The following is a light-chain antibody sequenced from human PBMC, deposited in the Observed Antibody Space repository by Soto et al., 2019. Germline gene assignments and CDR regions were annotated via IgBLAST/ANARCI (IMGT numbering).Light chain of an antibody. CDR2: GAS. CDR3: HQYCSTPFT. CDR1: QSVSTNY. J-gene: IGKJ3*01. Sequence: EIVLTQSPGTLSLSPGDRATLSCRASQSVSTNYLAWYQQKLGQAPRLLIYGASSRATGIPDRFSGSGSGTDFTLTISRLEPEDFAVYYCHQYCSTPFTFGPGTKVDIK. V-gene: IGKV3-20*01.